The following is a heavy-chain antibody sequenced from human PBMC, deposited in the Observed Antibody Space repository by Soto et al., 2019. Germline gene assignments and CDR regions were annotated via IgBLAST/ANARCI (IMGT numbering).Heavy chain of an antibody. V-gene: IGHV3-23*01. Sequence: VGSLRLSCAASGFTFSSYAMSWVRQAPGKGLEWVSAISGSGGSTYYADSVKGRFTISRDNSKNTLYLQMNSLRAEDTAVYYCAKAQYYYDSSPYWGQGTLVTVSS. CDR3: AKAQYYYDSSPY. CDR2: ISGSGGST. D-gene: IGHD3-22*01. CDR1: GFTFSSYA. J-gene: IGHJ4*02.